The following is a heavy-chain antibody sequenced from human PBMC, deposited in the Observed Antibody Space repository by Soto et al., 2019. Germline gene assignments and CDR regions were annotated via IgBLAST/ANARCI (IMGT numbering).Heavy chain of an antibody. CDR3: AHILVPGIATYFDY. V-gene: IGHV2-5*02. CDR1: GFSLSSTRMA. Sequence: QITLKESGPALVKPTQTLTLTCTFSGFSLSSTRMAVGWIRQPPGKALEWLAPIFWDADKRYSPFLKSRLTISQDPSKTLGILTKSTVDSLDTVRNNFAHILVPGIATYFDYWAQGTLVPASS. CDR2: IFWDADK. D-gene: IGHD6-19*01. J-gene: IGHJ4*02.